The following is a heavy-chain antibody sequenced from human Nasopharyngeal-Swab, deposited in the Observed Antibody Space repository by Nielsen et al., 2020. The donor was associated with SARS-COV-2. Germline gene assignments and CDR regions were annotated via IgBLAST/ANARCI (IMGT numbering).Heavy chain of an antibody. CDR2: FYYSGIT. J-gene: IGHJ4*02. V-gene: IGHV4-59*12. CDR3: AREVVGGLVDS. D-gene: IGHD1-26*01. CDR1: GGSISSYY. Sequence: GSLRLSCTVSGGSISSYYWSRIRQSTGKGLEWIGYFYYSGITDYNPSLKSRVTILIDTSKNQFSLKLNSVTAADTAVYYCAREVVGGLVDSWGQGTLVTVSS.